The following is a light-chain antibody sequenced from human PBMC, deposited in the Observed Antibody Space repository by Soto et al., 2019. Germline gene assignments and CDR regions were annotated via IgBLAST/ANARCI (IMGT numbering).Light chain of an antibody. J-gene: IGKJ5*01. V-gene: IGKV3D-20*02. CDR1: QIVSSSY. CDR3: QQRSNWPPIT. Sequence: EILLPQSPGTLPCSPGERASLSCRSSQIVSSSYLAWYQKKPGQAHRLLIYDAYNRATGIPDRFSGIGSGTDFTLTISRLEPEDLSVYYCQQRSNWPPITVGQWHRLEIK. CDR2: DAY.